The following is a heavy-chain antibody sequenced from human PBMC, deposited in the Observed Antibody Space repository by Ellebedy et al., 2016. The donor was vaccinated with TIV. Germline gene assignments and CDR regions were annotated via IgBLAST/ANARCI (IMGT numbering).Heavy chain of an antibody. D-gene: IGHD4-17*01. CDR2: ISYDGSNK. CDR1: GFTFSSYA. CDR3: ATGRMVTTIFDY. V-gene: IGHV3-30*04. Sequence: GESLKISCAASGFTFSSYAMHWVRQAPGKGLEWVAVISYDGSNKYYADSVKGRFTISRDNSKNTLYLQMNSLRAEDTAVYYCATGRMVTTIFDYWGQGTLVTVSS. J-gene: IGHJ4*02.